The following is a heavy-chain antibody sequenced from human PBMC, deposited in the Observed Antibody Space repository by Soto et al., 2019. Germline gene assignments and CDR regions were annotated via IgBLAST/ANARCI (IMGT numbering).Heavy chain of an antibody. CDR3: ARTTYYDILTGYYDYYYGMDV. Sequence: QVQLVQSGAEVKKPGSSVKVSCKASGGTFSSYTISWVRQAPGQGLEWMGRIIPILGIANYAQKFQGRVTITADKSTSTAYMELSSLRSEDTAVYYCARTTYYDILTGYYDYYYGMDVWGQGTTVTVSS. J-gene: IGHJ6*02. CDR1: GGTFSSYT. CDR2: IIPILGIA. V-gene: IGHV1-69*02. D-gene: IGHD3-9*01.